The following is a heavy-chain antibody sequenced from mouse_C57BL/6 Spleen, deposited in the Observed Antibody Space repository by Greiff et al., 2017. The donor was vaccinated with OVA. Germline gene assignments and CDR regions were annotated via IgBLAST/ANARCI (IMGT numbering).Heavy chain of an antibody. V-gene: IGHV1-82*01. J-gene: IGHJ3*01. CDR1: GYAFSSSW. D-gene: IGHD2-5*01. CDR2: IYPGDGDT. Sequence: LQESGPELVKPGASVKISCKASGYAFSSSWMNWVKQRPGKGLEWIGRIYPGDGDTNYNGKFKGKATLTADKSSSTAYMQLSSLTSEDSAVYFCARAYYSNPWFAYWGQGTLVTVSA. CDR3: ARAYYSNPWFAY.